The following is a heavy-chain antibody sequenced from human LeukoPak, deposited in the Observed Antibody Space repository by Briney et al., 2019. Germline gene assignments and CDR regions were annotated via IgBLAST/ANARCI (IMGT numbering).Heavy chain of an antibody. J-gene: IGHJ4*02. CDR1: GGSVSSGSYY. Sequence: SETLSLTCTVSGGSVSSGSYYWSWIRQPPGKGLEWIGYIYYSGSTNYNPSLKSRVTISVDTSKNQFSLKLSSVTAADTAVYHYAREAMYSYGNNFDYWGQGTLVTVSS. CDR2: IYYSGST. CDR3: AREAMYSYGNNFDY. D-gene: IGHD5-18*01. V-gene: IGHV4-61*01.